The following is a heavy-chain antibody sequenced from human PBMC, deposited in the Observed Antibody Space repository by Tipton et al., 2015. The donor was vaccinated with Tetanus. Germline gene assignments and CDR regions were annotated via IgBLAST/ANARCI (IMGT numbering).Heavy chain of an antibody. CDR1: GGSSSSFY. D-gene: IGHD2-8*01. CDR3: ARRLIQNWFDP. V-gene: IGHV4-34*09. CDR2: INHRGAT. Sequence: TLSLTCAVYGGSSSSFYWSWIRQTPGKGLEWIGEINHRGATSYNPSLKSRVTISVDSSKNQFSLILTSLTAADTAVYYCARRLIQNWFDPWGQGTLVTVSS. J-gene: IGHJ5*02.